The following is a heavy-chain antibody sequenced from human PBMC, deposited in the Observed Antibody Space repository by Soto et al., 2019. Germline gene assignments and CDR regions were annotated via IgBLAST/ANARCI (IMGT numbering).Heavy chain of an antibody. CDR2: IKQDGSEK. CDR3: ASQSRVFWYSSSWYGSDV. Sequence: EVQLVESGGGLVQPGGSLRLSCAASGFTFSSYWMSWVRQAPGKGLEWVAKIKQDGSEKYYVDSVKGRFTISRDNAKNSLYLQMNSLRAEDTAVYYCASQSRVFWYSSSWYGSDVWGKGTTVTVSS. V-gene: IGHV3-7*01. CDR1: GFTFSSYW. D-gene: IGHD6-13*01. J-gene: IGHJ6*04.